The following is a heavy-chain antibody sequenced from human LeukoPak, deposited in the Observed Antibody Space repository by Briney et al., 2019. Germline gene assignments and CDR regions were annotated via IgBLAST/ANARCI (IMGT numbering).Heavy chain of an antibody. CDR3: ARSTSSIAAAVGAFDI. D-gene: IGHD6-13*01. Sequence: GESLKISCKGSGYSFTSYWIVWVRQMPGKGLEWMGMIYPGDSDTRYSPSFQGQVTISADKSISTAYLQWSSLKASDTAMYYCARSTSSIAAAVGAFDIWGQGTMVTVSS. CDR2: IYPGDSDT. CDR1: GYSFTSYW. J-gene: IGHJ3*02. V-gene: IGHV5-51*01.